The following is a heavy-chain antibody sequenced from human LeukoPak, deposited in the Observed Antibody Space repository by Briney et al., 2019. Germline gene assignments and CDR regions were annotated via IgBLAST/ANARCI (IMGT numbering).Heavy chain of an antibody. D-gene: IGHD2-15*01. J-gene: IGHJ5*02. Sequence: GRSLRLSCAASGFTFSSYGMHWVRQAPGKGLEWVAVISYDGSNKYYADSVKGRFTISRDNSKNTLYLQMNSLRAEDTAVYYCAKASCSGGSCYHNWFDPWGQGTLVTVSS. CDR1: GFTFSSYG. CDR3: AKASCSGGSCYHNWFDP. CDR2: ISYDGSNK. V-gene: IGHV3-30*18.